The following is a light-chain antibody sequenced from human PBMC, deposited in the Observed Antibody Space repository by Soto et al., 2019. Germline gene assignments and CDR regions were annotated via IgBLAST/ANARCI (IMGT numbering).Light chain of an antibody. J-gene: IGLJ1*01. CDR1: SSDVGSYDY. Sequence: QSVLTQPASVSGSPGQSITFFCTGISSDVGSYDYVSWHQQHPGKAPKLIIYDVNNRPSGVPSRFSGSKSGNTASLIISGLQTEDEADYYCCSYSTSGTHVFRTGTKVTVL. CDR2: DVN. CDR3: CSYSTSGTHV. V-gene: IGLV2-14*03.